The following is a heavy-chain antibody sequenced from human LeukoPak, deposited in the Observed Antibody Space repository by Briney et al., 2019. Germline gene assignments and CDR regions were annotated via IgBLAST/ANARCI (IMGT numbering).Heavy chain of an antibody. D-gene: IGHD2-2*01. V-gene: IGHV3-30*02. J-gene: IGHJ4*02. CDR2: IRYDGSNA. CDR1: GFIFSSYG. Sequence: GGSLRLSGAASGFIFSSYGMHWVRQAPGKGLEWVTFIRYDGSNAYYADSMKGRFTVSRDNSKNTLYLQMNSLRAEDTAVYYCATKYLGAFDYWGQGTLVTVSS. CDR3: ATKYLGAFDY.